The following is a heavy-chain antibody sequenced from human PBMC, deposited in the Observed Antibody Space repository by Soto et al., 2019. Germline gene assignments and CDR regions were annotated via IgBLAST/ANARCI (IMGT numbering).Heavy chain of an antibody. Sequence: ASVKVSCKASGYTFTGYYMHWVRQAPGQGLEWMGWINPNSGGTNYAQKFKGRVTMTRDTSISTAYMEPSRLRSDDTAVYYCARPYCSGGSCYSETFDYWGQGTLVTVSS. D-gene: IGHD2-15*01. CDR2: INPNSGGT. CDR1: GYTFTGYY. CDR3: ARPYCSGGSCYSETFDY. V-gene: IGHV1-2*02. J-gene: IGHJ4*02.